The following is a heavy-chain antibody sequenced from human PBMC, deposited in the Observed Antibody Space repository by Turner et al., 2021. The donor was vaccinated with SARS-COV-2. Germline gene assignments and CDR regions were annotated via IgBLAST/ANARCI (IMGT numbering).Heavy chain of an antibody. V-gene: IGHV4-39*01. Sequence: QLQLQESGPGLVKPSETLSLTCTVSGGSISSSSYYLGWIRQPPGKGLEWIGSIYYSGSTYYNPSLKSRVTISVDTSKNQFSLKLSSVTAADTAVYYCAGERAAYYDFWSGYYGNNYYYGMDVWGQGTTVTVSS. CDR2: IYYSGST. D-gene: IGHD3-3*01. CDR3: AGERAAYYDFWSGYYGNNYYYGMDV. CDR1: GGSISSSSYY. J-gene: IGHJ6*02.